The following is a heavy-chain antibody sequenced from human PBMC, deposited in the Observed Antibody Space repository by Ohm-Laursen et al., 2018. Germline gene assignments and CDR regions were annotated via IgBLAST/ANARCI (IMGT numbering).Heavy chain of an antibody. CDR3: ARRYGFCSGTSCANFDY. CDR1: GGSISSYY. V-gene: IGHV4-39*01. D-gene: IGHD2-2*01. Sequence: PSDTLSLTCTVSGGSISSYYWGWIRQPPGKGLEWIGTIYYSGTAYYNPPLKSRVTISVDTSKNQFSLRLSSVTAADTAVYYCARRYGFCSGTSCANFDYWGQGTLVTVSS. CDR2: IYYSGTA. J-gene: IGHJ4*02.